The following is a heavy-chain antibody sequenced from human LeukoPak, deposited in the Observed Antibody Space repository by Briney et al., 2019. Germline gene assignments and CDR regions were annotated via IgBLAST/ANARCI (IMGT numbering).Heavy chain of an antibody. V-gene: IGHV3-49*04. CDR3: TRDQTPYY. CDR1: GYSISSGYY. CDR2: IRSKAYGGTT. J-gene: IGHJ4*02. Sequence: LSLTCTVSGYSISSGYYWGWVRQAPGKGLEWVGFIRSKAYGGTTEYAASVKGRFTISRDDSKGIAYLQMDSLKTEDTAVYYCTRDQTPYYWGQGTLVTVSS.